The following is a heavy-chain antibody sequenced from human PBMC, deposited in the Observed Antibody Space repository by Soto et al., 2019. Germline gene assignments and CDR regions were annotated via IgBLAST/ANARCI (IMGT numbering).Heavy chain of an antibody. CDR1: GFTFSSYG. D-gene: IGHD3-3*01. Sequence: QVQLVESGGGVVQPGRSLRLSCAASGFTFSSYGMHWVRQAPGKGLEWVAVIWYDGSNKYYADSVKGRFTISRDNSKNTLYLQMNSLRAEDTAVYYCARENTMFGVVIMAYYFDYWGQGTLVTVSS. V-gene: IGHV3-33*01. J-gene: IGHJ4*02. CDR2: IWYDGSNK. CDR3: ARENTMFGVVIMAYYFDY.